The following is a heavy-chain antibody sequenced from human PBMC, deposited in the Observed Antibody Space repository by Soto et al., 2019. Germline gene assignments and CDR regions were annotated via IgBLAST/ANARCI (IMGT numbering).Heavy chain of an antibody. D-gene: IGHD2-8*01. CDR3: ARADPAIVLRVYADYYFDY. Sequence: QVQLVQSGAEVKKPGASVKVSCKASGYTFTGYYMHWVRQAPGQGLEWMGWINPNSGGTNYAQKFQGRVTMTRDTSISTAYMELSRLRSDDTAVYYCARADPAIVLRVYADYYFDYWGQGTLVTVSS. V-gene: IGHV1-2*02. CDR1: GYTFTGYY. CDR2: INPNSGGT. J-gene: IGHJ4*02.